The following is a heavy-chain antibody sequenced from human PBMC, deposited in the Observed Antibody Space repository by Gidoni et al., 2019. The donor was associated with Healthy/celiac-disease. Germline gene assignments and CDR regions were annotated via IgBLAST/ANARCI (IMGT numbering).Heavy chain of an antibody. CDR2: INWNGGRT. CDR1: GFTFDDYG. CDR3: ARPRYDVYYFDY. V-gene: IGHV3-20*04. D-gene: IGHD3-16*01. Sequence: EVQLVESGGGVVRPGGSLRLPCPASGFTFDDYGMSWVRQAPGKGLEWVSGINWNGGRTGYADSVKGRFTISRDNAKNSLYLQMNSLRAEDTALYYCARPRYDVYYFDYWGQGTLVTVSS. J-gene: IGHJ4*02.